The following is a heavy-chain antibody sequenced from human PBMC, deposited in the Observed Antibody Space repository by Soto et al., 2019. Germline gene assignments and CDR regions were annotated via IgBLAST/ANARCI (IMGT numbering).Heavy chain of an antibody. V-gene: IGHV3-9*01. D-gene: IGHD3-3*01. CDR1: GFTFNGYA. CDR2: ISWSSGSI. J-gene: IGHJ5*02. Sequence: GGSLRLSCAASGFTFNGYAMSWVRQAPGKGLEWVSGISWSSGSIGYADSVKGRFTISRDNAKNSLYLQMNSLRAEDTALYYCAKDKGPWSGYPNWFDPWGQGTLVTVS. CDR3: AKDKGPWSGYPNWFDP.